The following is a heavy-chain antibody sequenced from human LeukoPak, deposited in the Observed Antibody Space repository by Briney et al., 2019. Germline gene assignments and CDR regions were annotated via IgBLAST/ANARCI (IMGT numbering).Heavy chain of an antibody. CDR3: ARDATGMGNYFNY. J-gene: IGHJ4*02. V-gene: IGHV4-59*12. D-gene: IGHD3-10*01. Sequence: PSETLSLTCTVSGGSISSYYWSWIRQPPGKGLEWIGSIYHSGSTDYNPSLKSRVTISRDTSKNQFSLKLSSVTAADTAVYYCARDATGMGNYFNYWGQGTLVTVSS. CDR1: GGSISSYY. CDR2: IYHSGST.